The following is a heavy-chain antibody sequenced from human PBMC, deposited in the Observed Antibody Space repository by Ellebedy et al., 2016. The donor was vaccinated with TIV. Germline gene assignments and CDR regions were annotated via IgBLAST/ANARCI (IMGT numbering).Heavy chain of an antibody. CDR1: GLTFSRYG. Sequence: GESLKISCAAPGLTFSRYGMHWIRQAPDKGLEWVAVIWYDGSIKYLADSAKGRFTISRDNSNNSLYLQMNSLRAEDTAVYFCTREGAVRGAPAYLAYDFWGQGTLVTVSS. CDR2: IWYDGSIK. CDR3: TREGAVRGAPAYLAYDF. V-gene: IGHV3-33*01. J-gene: IGHJ4*02. D-gene: IGHD2/OR15-2a*01.